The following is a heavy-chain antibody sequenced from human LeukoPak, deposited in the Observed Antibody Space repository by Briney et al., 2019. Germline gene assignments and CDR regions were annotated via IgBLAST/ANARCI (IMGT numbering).Heavy chain of an antibody. CDR1: GGTFSSYA. Sequence: ASVKVSCKASGGTFSSYAISWVRQAPGQGLEWMGGIIPIFGTANYAQKFQGRVTITADESTSTAYMELSSLRSEDTAVYYCASPGVAYCGGDCYSLDYWGQGTLVTVSS. CDR3: ASPGVAYCGGDCYSLDY. J-gene: IGHJ4*02. D-gene: IGHD2-21*02. CDR2: IIPIFGTA. V-gene: IGHV1-69*13.